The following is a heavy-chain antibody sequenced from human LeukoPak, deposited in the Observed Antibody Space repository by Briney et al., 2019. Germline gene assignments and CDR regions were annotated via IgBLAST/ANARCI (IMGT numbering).Heavy chain of an antibody. Sequence: SETLSLTCTVSGGSISSSSYYWSWIRQPAGKGLEWIGRIYGSGNTNYNPSLKSRITISVDTSKNQFSLKLSSVTAADTAVYYCASSVTTSDWYFDLWGRGTLVTVSS. CDR1: GGSISSSSYY. CDR3: ASSVTTSDWYFDL. V-gene: IGHV4-61*02. CDR2: IYGSGNT. J-gene: IGHJ2*01. D-gene: IGHD4-17*01.